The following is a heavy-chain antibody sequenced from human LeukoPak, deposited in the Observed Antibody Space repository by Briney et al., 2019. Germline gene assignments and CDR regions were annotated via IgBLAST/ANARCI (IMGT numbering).Heavy chain of an antibody. Sequence: SSVKVSCKASGYTFTSHNMHWVRQAPGQGLEGMGVINPSSNTTSYAQRFQGRVIMTRDTSTRTVYMELSTLRSEDTVVHYCARMGYSSDSYFDYWGQGTLVAVSS. V-gene: IGHV1-46*01. D-gene: IGHD6-19*01. CDR3: ARMGYSSDSYFDY. CDR2: INPSSNTT. CDR1: GYTFTSHN. J-gene: IGHJ4*02.